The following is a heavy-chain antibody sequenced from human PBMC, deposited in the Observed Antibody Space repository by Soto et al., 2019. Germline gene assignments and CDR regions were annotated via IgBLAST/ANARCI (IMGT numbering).Heavy chain of an antibody. CDR1: GFTFSSYA. J-gene: IGHJ6*02. CDR3: ARVDCGGDCYYYYGMDV. D-gene: IGHD2-21*02. Sequence: GGSLRLSCAASGFTFSSYAMSWVRQAPGKGLEWVSAISGSGGSTYYADSVKGRFTISRDNSKNTLYLQMNSLRAEDTAVYYCARVDCGGDCYYYYGMDVWGQGTTVTVSS. CDR2: ISGSGGST. V-gene: IGHV3-23*01.